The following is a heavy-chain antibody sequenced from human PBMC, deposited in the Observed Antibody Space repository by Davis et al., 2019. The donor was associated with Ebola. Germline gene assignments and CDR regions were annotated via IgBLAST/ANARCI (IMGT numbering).Heavy chain of an antibody. CDR2: INTNTGDP. J-gene: IGHJ4*02. Sequence: AASVKVSCKASGYSFTSFTINWIRQAPGQGLEWMGWINTNTGDPTHAQDFTGRFVFSLDTSLRTAYLQINSLKPEDTAVYYCAANERFWGQGTLVTVSS. CDR3: AANERF. CDR1: GYSFTSFT. V-gene: IGHV7-4-1*02. D-gene: IGHD2-8*01.